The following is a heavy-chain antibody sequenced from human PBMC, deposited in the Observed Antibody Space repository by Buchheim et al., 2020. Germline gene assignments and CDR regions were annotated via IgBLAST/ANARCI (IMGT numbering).Heavy chain of an antibody. J-gene: IGHJ4*02. V-gene: IGHV4-34*01. CDR2: INHSGST. D-gene: IGHD6-13*01. CDR3: ASNADIEAAAVPPYYVDY. CDR1: GGSFSGYY. Sequence: QVQLQQWGAGLLKPSETLSLTCAVYGGSFSGYYWSWIRQPPGKGLEWIGEINHSGSTNYNPSLKSRVTISVDTSKNQFSLKLSSVTAADTAVYYCASNADIEAAAVPPYYVDYWGQRTL.